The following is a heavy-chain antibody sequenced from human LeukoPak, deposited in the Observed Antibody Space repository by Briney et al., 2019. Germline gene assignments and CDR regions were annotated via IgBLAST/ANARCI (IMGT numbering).Heavy chain of an antibody. Sequence: GGSRRLSCAASGFTFSSYSMNWVRQAPGKGLEWVSSISSSSSYIYYADSVKGRLTISRDNAKNSLYLQMNSLRAEDTAVYYCARDTSRVAPFRYYYYGMDVWGKGTTVTVSS. CDR2: ISSSSSYI. CDR3: ARDTSRVAPFRYYYYGMDV. D-gene: IGHD4-23*01. V-gene: IGHV3-21*01. CDR1: GFTFSSYS. J-gene: IGHJ6*04.